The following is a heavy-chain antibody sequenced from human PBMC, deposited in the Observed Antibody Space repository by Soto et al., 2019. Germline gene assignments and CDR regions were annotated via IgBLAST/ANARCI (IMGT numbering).Heavy chain of an antibody. J-gene: IGHJ4*02. CDR2: VIPIFGTP. CDR1: GGTFGSYA. D-gene: IGHD2-15*01. Sequence: QVQLVQSGAEVKKPGSSVKVSCKSSGGTFGSYAISWVRQAPGQGLEWMGGVIPIFGTPHYAQKFHGRVTITADIPTSTAYLELSSLKSAYTAVYYCAKIRWTISLQEEDAIWGQGNLVTVSS. V-gene: IGHV1-69*06. CDR3: AKIRWTISLQEEDAI.